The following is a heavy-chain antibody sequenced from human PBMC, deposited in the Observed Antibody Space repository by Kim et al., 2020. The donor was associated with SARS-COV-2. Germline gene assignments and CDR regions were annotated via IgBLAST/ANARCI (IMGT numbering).Heavy chain of an antibody. Sequence: GGSLRLSCAASGFTFSSYSMNWVRQAPGKGLEWVSSISSSSSYIYYADSVKGRFTISRDNAKNSLYLQMNSLRAEDTAVYYCARDRIVGATPDAFDIWGPGTMVTVSS. J-gene: IGHJ3*02. CDR3: ARDRIVGATPDAFDI. V-gene: IGHV3-21*01. CDR2: ISSSSSYI. CDR1: GFTFSSYS. D-gene: IGHD1-26*01.